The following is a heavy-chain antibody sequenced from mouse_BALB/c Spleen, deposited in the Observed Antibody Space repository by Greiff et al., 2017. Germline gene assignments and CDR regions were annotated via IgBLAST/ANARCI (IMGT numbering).Heavy chain of an antibody. V-gene: IGHV1S22*01. CDR2: IYPGSGST. CDR3: TRGWTTATLAY. J-gene: IGHJ3*01. Sequence: LQQPGSELVRPGASVKLSCKASGYTFTSYWMHWVKQRPGQGLEWIGNIYPGSGSTNYDEKFKSKATLTVDTSSSTAYMQLSSLTSEDSAVYYCTRGWTTATLAYWGQGTLVTVSA. D-gene: IGHD1-2*01. CDR1: GYTFTSYW.